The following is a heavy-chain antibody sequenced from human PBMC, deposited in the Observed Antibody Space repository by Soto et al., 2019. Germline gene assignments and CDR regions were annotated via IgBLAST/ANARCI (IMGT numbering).Heavy chain of an antibody. CDR3: AKRSSSSTFDY. CDR2: ISGSDDST. CDR1: GFTFSSYA. J-gene: IGHJ4*02. D-gene: IGHD6-6*01. V-gene: IGHV3-23*01. Sequence: EVQLLESGGGLVQPGESLRLSCAASGFTFSSYAMSWVRQAPGKGLEWVSVISGSDDSTYYVVSVKGRFTISRDNSKNTLYFQMNSLRAENTAVYYCAKRSSSSTFDYWGQGTLVSVSS.